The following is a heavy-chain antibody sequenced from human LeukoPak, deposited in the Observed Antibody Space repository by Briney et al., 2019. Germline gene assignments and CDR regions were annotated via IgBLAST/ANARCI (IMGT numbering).Heavy chain of an antibody. D-gene: IGHD2-15*01. V-gene: IGHV4-4*07. J-gene: IGHJ4*02. CDR3: ARGSQSLGYCSGGSCRAKIFDY. Sequence: PSETLSLTCTVSGGSISNYYWSWIRQPAGKGLEWIGRIYTSGSTNYNPSLKSRVTMSVDTSKNQFSLKLSSVTAADTAVYYCARGSQSLGYCSGGSCRAKIFDYWGQGTLVTVSS. CDR1: GGSISNYY. CDR2: IYTSGST.